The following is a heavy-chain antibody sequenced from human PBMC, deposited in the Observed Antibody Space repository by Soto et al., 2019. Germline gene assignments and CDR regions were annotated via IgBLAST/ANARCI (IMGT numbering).Heavy chain of an antibody. D-gene: IGHD1-26*01. CDR1: TFTFTSSA. V-gene: IGHV1-58*01. CDR2: IVVGSGNT. CDR3: ATHREGATYYFDY. J-gene: IGHJ4*02. Sequence: QMQLVQSGPEVKKPGTSVKVSCKASTFTFTSSAVQLVRQARGQLLAWIGWIVVGSGNTKYAQNFKERVTITRHMSSGTAYLELSSLRSEDTAVYYCATHREGATYYFDYWGQGTLLTVSS.